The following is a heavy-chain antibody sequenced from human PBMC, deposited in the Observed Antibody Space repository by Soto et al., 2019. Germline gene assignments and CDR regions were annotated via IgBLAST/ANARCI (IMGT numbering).Heavy chain of an antibody. D-gene: IGHD3-22*01. J-gene: IGHJ5*02. CDR3: AREGDSSGWYNWFDP. CDR1: GFTFSSYW. Sequence: PGGSLRLSCAASGFTFSSYWMSWVRQALGKGLEWVANIKQDGSEKYYVDSVKGRFTISRDNAKNSLCLQMNSLRAEDTAVYYCAREGDSSGWYNWFDPWGQGTLVTVSS. CDR2: IKQDGSEK. V-gene: IGHV3-7*01.